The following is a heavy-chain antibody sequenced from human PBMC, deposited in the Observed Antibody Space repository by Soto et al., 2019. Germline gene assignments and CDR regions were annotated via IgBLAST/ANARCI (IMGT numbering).Heavy chain of an antibody. CDR3: ARHFDYGGNSGYYYYGMEV. D-gene: IGHD4-17*01. V-gene: IGHV1-18*01. CDR2: ISAYNGNR. CDR1: GYTFTSYG. J-gene: IGHJ6*02. Sequence: ASVKVSCKASGYTFTSYGISWVRQAPGQVLEGMGWISAYNGNRNYAQKLQGRVTMTTDTSTSTAYMELRSLRSDDTAVYYCARHFDYGGNSGYYYYGMEVWGQGTTVTVSS.